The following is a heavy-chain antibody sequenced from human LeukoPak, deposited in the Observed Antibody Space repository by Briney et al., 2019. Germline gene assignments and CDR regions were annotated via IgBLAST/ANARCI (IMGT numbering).Heavy chain of an antibody. V-gene: IGHV4-34*01. D-gene: IGHD3-22*01. CDR2: INHSGST. CDR3: ARVGDSSGYYYRGAFDI. Sequence: SETLSLTCAVYGGSFSGYYWSWIRQPPGKGLEWIGEINHSGSTNYNPSLKSRVTISVDTSKNQFSLKLSSVTAADTAVYYCARVGDSSGYYYRGAFDIWGQGTMVTVSS. J-gene: IGHJ3*02. CDR1: GGSFSGYY.